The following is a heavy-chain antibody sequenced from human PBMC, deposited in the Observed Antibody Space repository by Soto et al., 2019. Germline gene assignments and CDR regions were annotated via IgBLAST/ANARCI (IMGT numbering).Heavy chain of an antibody. D-gene: IGHD5-18*01. V-gene: IGHV4-31*03. CDR1: GGSISSGGYY. Sequence: SETLSLTCTVSGGSISSGGYYWSWIRQHPGKGLEWIGYIYYSGSTYYNPSLKSRVTISVDTSKNQFSLKLSSVTAADTAVYYCARVRIQLWTPKDIDYWGQGTLVTVSS. CDR2: IYYSGST. J-gene: IGHJ4*02. CDR3: ARVRIQLWTPKDIDY.